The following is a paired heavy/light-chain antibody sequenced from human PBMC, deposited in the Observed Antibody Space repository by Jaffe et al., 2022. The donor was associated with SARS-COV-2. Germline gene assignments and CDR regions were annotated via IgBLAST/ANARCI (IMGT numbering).Heavy chain of an antibody. J-gene: IGHJ4*02. CDR2: IYYSGST. Sequence: QLQLQESGPGLVKPSETLSLTCTVSGGSISSSSYYWGWIRQPPGKGLEWIGSIYYSGSTYYNPSLKSRVTISVDTSKNQFSLKLSSVTAADTAVYYCARHSEAWSGTRKPNYYFDYWGQGTLVTVSS. V-gene: IGHV4-39*01. CDR3: ARHSEAWSGTRKPNYYFDY. D-gene: IGHD3-3*01. CDR1: GGSISSSSYY.
Light chain of an antibody. J-gene: IGKJ2*01. Sequence: DIQMTQSPSSLSASVGDRVTITCRASQSISSYLNWYQQKPGKAPKLLIYAASSLQSGVPSRFSGSGSGTDFTLTISSLQPEDFATYYCQQSYSTLPFGQGTKLEIK. CDR1: QSISSY. V-gene: IGKV1-39*01. CDR3: QQSYSTLP. CDR2: AAS.